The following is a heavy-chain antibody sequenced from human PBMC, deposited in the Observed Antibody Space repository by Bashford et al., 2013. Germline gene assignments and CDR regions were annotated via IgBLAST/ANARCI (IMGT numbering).Heavy chain of an antibody. J-gene: IGHJ6*02. CDR1: GYTFTNFG. V-gene: IGHV1-18*01. D-gene: IGHD2-21*01. Sequence: VASVKVSCKASGYTFTNFGFAWVRQAPGQGLEWMGWISAYSGSSGYARKFQGRATMTRDVSTATAYMELRNLRFDDTAVYFCARGPEFVMDVWGPGLRSPSP. CDR3: ARGPEFVMDV. CDR2: ISAYSGSS.